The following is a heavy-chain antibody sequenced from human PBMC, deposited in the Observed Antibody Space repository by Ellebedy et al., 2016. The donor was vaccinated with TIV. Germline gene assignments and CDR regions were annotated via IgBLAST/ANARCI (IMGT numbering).Heavy chain of an antibody. J-gene: IGHJ4*02. CDR2: IYYSGST. Sequence: SETLSLTCTVSGGSISSYYWSWIRQPPGKGLEWIGNIYYSGSTNYNPSLKSRVTISVDTSKNQFSLKLSSVTAADTAVYYCARLVAVTGTTDYFDYWGQGTLATVSS. D-gene: IGHD1-7*01. CDR1: GGSISSYY. CDR3: ARLVAVTGTTDYFDY. V-gene: IGHV4-59*08.